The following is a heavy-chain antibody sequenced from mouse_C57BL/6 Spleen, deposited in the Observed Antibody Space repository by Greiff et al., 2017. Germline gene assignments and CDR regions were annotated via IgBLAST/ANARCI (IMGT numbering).Heavy chain of an antibody. CDR3: AICYCSDACYALYY. Sequence: QVQLQQPGAELVKPGASVKVSCKASGYTFTSYWMHWVKQRPGQGLEWIGMIHPSDSDTNYNQKFKGKATLTVDKSSSTAYMQLSSLTSVDSAVSSCAICYCSDACYALYYWGPVTSVTVSS. CDR2: IHPSDSDT. V-gene: IGHV1-74*01. D-gene: IGHD2-12*01. J-gene: IGHJ4*01. CDR1: GYTFTSYW.